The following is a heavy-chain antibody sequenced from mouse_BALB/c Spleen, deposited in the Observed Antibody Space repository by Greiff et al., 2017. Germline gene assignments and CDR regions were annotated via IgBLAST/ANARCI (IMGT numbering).Heavy chain of an antibody. D-gene: IGHD1-1*01. CDR2: ISSGGSYT. CDR3: ARPRTTVVDTDAMDY. CDR1: GFTFSSYG. Sequence: DVHLVESGGDLVKPGGSLKLSCAASGFTFSSYGMSWVRQTPDKRLEWVATISSGGSYTYYPDSVKGRFTIARDNAKNTLYLQMSSLKSEDTAMYYCARPRTTVVDTDAMDYWGQGTSVTVSS. J-gene: IGHJ4*01. V-gene: IGHV5-6*01.